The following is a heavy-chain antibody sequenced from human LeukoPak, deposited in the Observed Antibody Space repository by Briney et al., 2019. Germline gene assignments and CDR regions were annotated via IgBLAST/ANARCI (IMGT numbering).Heavy chain of an antibody. D-gene: IGHD6-19*01. CDR3: ARGGSGWYGDFDY. V-gene: IGHV4-61*01. CDR1: GDSVSSDSYY. Sequence: PSETLSLTCTVSGDSVSSDSYYWSWIRQPPGKGLEWIGYVYYSGTTNYNPSLKSRVTISVDTSKNQFSLKLSPVTAADTAVYYCARGGSGWYGDFDYWGQGTLVTVSS. CDR2: VYYSGTT. J-gene: IGHJ4*02.